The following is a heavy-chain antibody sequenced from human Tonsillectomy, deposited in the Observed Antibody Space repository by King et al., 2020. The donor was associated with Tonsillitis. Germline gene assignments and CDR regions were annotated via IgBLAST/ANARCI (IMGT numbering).Heavy chain of an antibody. CDR3: AAAFYGGNSNSRLQFVGY. D-gene: IGHD4-23*01. Sequence: QLVQSGPEVKKPGTSVKVSCQASGFTFTSSAMQWVRQARGQRLEWIGWIVVGTGNTNYAQNFQERVTITRDMSTSTTYMELISLRSDDTAVYYCAAAFYGGNSNSRLQFVGYWGQGTLVTVSS. V-gene: IGHV1-58*02. CDR1: GFTFTSSA. J-gene: IGHJ4*02. CDR2: IVVGTGNT.